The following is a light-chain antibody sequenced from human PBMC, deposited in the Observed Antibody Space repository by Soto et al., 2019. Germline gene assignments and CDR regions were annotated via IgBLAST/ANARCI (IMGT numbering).Light chain of an antibody. J-gene: IGLJ3*02. CDR3: AAWDDSLTGNWV. Sequence: QTVVTQPPSASGTPGQRVTISCSGSNSNIGSNTVNWYQQLPGTAPKLLIYSNYQRPSGVPDRFSGSNSGTSASLAISGLQSEDEADYFCAAWDDSLTGNWVFGGGTQLTVL. V-gene: IGLV1-44*01. CDR1: NSNIGSNT. CDR2: SNY.